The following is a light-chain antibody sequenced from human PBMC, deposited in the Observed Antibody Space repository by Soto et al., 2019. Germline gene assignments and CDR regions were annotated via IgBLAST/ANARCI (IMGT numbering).Light chain of an antibody. CDR3: QQSYSVPR. CDR1: RSISNY. V-gene: IGKV1-39*01. CDR2: AAS. Sequence: DIQMTQSPSSLSASVGDRVTITCRASRSISNYLNWYQQKSGKVPRLLIYAASSLQPGVPSRFSGTGTGTAFTLTITSLPPEESATYYCQQSYSVPRFGQGTRVDLK. J-gene: IGKJ1*01.